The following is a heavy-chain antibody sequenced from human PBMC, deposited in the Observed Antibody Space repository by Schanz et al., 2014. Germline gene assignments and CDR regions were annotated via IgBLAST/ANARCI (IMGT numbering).Heavy chain of an antibody. Sequence: QVQLQQWGAGLLKASETLSLTCAVYGGSSSDCYWSWIRQPPGKGLEWIGEINHSGGTNYNPSLKSRVTMQVDTSKNQFSRILTSVTAADTAVYYCELITLDRGVRNDYWGQGTLVSVSS. D-gene: IGHD3-10*01. J-gene: IGHJ4*02. CDR2: INHSGGT. CDR1: GGSSSDCY. CDR3: ELITLDRGVRNDY. V-gene: IGHV4-34*01.